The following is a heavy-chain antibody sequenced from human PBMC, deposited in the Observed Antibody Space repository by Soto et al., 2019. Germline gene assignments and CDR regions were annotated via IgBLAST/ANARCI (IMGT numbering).Heavy chain of an antibody. CDR2: ISGSGGST. CDR1: GFTFSSYA. Sequence: GGSLRLSCAASGFTFSSYAMSWVRQAPWKGLEWVSAISGSGGSTYYADSVKGRFTISRDNSKNTLYLQMNSLRAEDTAVYYCANLYYDILTGYSNFYYYYGMDVWGQGTTVTVSS. V-gene: IGHV3-23*01. J-gene: IGHJ6*02. D-gene: IGHD3-9*01. CDR3: ANLYYDILTGYSNFYYYYGMDV.